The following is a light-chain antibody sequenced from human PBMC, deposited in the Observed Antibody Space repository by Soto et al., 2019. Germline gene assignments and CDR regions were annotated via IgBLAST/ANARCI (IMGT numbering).Light chain of an antibody. V-gene: IGKV3-15*01. CDR2: DAS. Sequence: EIVMTQSPATLSVSPGERATLSCRASQNIDNKLVWYQQKPGQVPRLLIYDASTRATGIPARFSGSGSGTEFTLTISSLQSKDFAFYYCQQFHYWWTFGQGTKVEIK. J-gene: IGKJ1*01. CDR3: QQFHYWWT. CDR1: QNIDNK.